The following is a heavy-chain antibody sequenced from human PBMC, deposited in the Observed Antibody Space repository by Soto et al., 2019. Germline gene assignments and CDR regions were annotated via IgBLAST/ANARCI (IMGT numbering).Heavy chain of an antibody. CDR1: GDTVSSSNYY. CDR2: INHSGSA. D-gene: IGHD7-27*01. Sequence: PSETLSLTCTVSGDTVSSSNYYWGWIRQPPGKGLEWIGEINHSGSANYNPSLKSRVTISVDTSKNQFSLKLSSVTAADTAVYYCARGVEFLLHWDDVWFDPWGQGTLVTVSS. CDR3: ARGVEFLLHWDDVWFDP. J-gene: IGHJ5*02. V-gene: IGHV4-39*07.